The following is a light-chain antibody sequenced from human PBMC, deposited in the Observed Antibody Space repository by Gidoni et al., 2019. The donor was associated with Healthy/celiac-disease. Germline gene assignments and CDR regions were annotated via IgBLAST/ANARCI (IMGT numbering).Light chain of an antibody. CDR2: AAS. Sequence: DIQMTQSPSSLSASVGDRVTITCRASQRISSYLNWYQQKPGKAPKLLIYAASSLQSGVPSRFSGSGSGTDFTLTISSLQPEDFATDYCQQSYSTPRTFGGGTKVEIK. J-gene: IGKJ4*01. CDR1: QRISSY. CDR3: QQSYSTPRT. V-gene: IGKV1-39*01.